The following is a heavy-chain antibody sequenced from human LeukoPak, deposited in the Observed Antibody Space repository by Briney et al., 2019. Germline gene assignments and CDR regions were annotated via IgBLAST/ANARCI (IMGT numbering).Heavy chain of an antibody. CDR1: GFNFGAYA. CDR2: VTSQAFGGRI. V-gene: IGHV3-49*04. D-gene: IGHD2-2*01. Sequence: GRSLRLSCTASGFNFGAYAMSWVRQAPGEGLEWVGFVTSQAFGGRIEYAASVRGRFTIPRDDSKSTAYLQMNSLKTEDTAVYFCTRNGRGCSSTSCYAGRFDPWGQGTQVTVSS. CDR3: TRNGRGCSSTSCYAGRFDP. J-gene: IGHJ5*02.